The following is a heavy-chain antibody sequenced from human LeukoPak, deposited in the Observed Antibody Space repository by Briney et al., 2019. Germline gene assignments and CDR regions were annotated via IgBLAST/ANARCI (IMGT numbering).Heavy chain of an antibody. V-gene: IGHV4-39*07. J-gene: IGHJ4*02. CDR3: ARDVARLDY. D-gene: IGHD5-12*01. CDR1: GGSISSSSYY. CDR2: IYYSGST. Sequence: SETLSLTCTVSGGSISSSSYYWGWIRQPPGKGLEWIGSIYYSGSTYYNPSLKSRVTISVDTSKNQFSLKLSSVTAADTAVYYCARDVARLDYWGQGTLVTVSS.